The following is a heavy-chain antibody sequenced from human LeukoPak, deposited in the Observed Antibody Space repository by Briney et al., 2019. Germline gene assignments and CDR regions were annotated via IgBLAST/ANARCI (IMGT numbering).Heavy chain of an antibody. CDR2: IYTVGTE. CDR1: GFTVSHNY. J-gene: IGHJ4*02. Sequence: HPGGSLRLSCAASGFTVSHNYMSWVRQAPGKGLEWVSVIYTVGTEYYADPVKGRFTISRDNSKNTLYLQMDSLRAEDAAAYYCVRGRGAGPGAHFDYWGQGTLVTVSS. D-gene: IGHD3-10*01. V-gene: IGHV3-66*01. CDR3: VRGRGAGPGAHFDY.